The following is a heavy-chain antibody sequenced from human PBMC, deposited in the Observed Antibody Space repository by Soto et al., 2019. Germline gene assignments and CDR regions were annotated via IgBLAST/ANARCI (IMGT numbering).Heavy chain of an antibody. CDR2: IYYSGST. V-gene: IGHV4-39*01. CDR1: GGSISSSSYY. Sequence: PSETLSLTCTVSGGSISSSSYYWGWIRQPPGKGLEWIGSIYYSGSTYYNPSLKSRVTISVDTSKNQFSLKLSSVTAADTAVYYCARHKGRGWPRTVFDYWGQGTLVTVSS. J-gene: IGHJ4*02. D-gene: IGHD6-19*01. CDR3: ARHKGRGWPRTVFDY.